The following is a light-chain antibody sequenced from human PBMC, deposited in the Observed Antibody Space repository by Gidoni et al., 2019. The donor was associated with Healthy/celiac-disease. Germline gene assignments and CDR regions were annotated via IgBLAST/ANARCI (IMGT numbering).Light chain of an antibody. CDR2: AAS. J-gene: IGKJ1*01. CDR3: QQRYSSPWT. Sequence: DIQMTQAPSSLSAAVGDRGTITCRASQSISSYLNWYQQKPGKAPKLLIYAASSLPSGVPSRFSGSGSGTDFTLTISSLQPEDFATYYCQQRYSSPWTFGQGTKVEIK. CDR1: QSISSY. V-gene: IGKV1-39*01.